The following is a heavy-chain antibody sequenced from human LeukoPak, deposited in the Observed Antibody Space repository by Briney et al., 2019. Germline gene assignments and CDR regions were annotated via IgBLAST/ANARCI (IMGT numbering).Heavy chain of an antibody. CDR1: GFTFSSYT. CDR2: IDLSGSTL. CDR3: ARGPPLFDP. Sequence: GGSLRLSCAASGFTFSSYTMNWVRQAPGKGLEWVSYIDLSGSTLYYVDSVKGRFTISRDNAKNSLYLQMNSLRAEDTAVYYCARGPPLFDPWGQGTLVAVSS. V-gene: IGHV3-48*04. J-gene: IGHJ5*02.